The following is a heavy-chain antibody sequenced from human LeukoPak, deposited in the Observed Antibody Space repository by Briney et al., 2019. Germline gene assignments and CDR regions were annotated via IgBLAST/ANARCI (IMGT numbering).Heavy chain of an antibody. CDR3: ASKGYCRGGSCYGNWYSDL. V-gene: IGHV3-11*01. CDR2: ISSSGGTI. J-gene: IGHJ2*01. CDR1: GFTFSDYY. Sequence: PGGSLRLSCAASGFTFSDYYMSSIRQAPGEGLEWVSYISSSGGTIYYADSVKGRFTISRDNAQNSLYRQMNSLSAEDTAVYSRASKGYCRGGSCYGNWYSDLWGRGTLVTVSS. D-gene: IGHD2-15*01.